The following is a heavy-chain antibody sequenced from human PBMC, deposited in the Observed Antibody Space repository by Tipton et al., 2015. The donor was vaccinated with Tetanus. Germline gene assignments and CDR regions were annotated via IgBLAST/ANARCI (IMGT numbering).Heavy chain of an antibody. CDR1: GFTFSSYG. CDR3: AREGGYYDFWSGYPATFDY. J-gene: IGHJ4*02. CDR2: IWYDGSNK. D-gene: IGHD3-3*01. Sequence: SLRLSCAASGFTFSSYGMHWVRQAPGKGLEWVAVIWYDGSNKYYADSVKGRFTISRDNSKNTLYLQMNSLRAEDTAVYYCAREGGYYDFWSGYPATFDYWGQGTLVTVSS. V-gene: IGHV3-33*01.